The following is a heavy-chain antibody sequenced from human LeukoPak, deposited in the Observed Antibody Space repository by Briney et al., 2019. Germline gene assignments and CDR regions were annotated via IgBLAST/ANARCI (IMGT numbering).Heavy chain of an antibody. CDR2: IYDSGTT. V-gene: IGHV4-59*01. D-gene: IGHD6-13*01. CDR1: GGSLSSYH. Sequence: PSETLSLTCTVSGGSLSSYHWHWIRQPPGKGLEWIGCIYDSGTTNYNPSLKSRVTISGDTSKNQFSLKLSSVTAADTAVYFCARTGQQLAFASWGQGTLVTISS. J-gene: IGHJ5*01. CDR3: ARTGQQLAFAS.